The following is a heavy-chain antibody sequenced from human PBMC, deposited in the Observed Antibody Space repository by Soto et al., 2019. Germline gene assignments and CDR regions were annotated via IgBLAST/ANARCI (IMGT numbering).Heavy chain of an antibody. CDR1: GYTFTSYG. CDR3: ARSYYDFWSGYSLPHYFDY. J-gene: IGHJ4*02. D-gene: IGHD3-3*01. Sequence: ASVKVSCKASGYTFTSYGTSWVRQAPGQGLEWMGWISAYNGNTNYAQKLQGRVTMTTDTSTSTAYMELRSLRSDDTAVYYCARSYYDFWSGYSLPHYFDYWGQGTLVTVPQ. V-gene: IGHV1-18*01. CDR2: ISAYNGNT.